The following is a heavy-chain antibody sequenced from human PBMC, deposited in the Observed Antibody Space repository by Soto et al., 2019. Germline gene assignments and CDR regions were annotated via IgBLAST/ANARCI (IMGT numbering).Heavy chain of an antibody. D-gene: IGHD3-16*02. CDR1: GFILRNYW. CDR3: PRYRSLDP. V-gene: IGHV3-7*03. J-gene: IGHJ5*02. CDR2: IKEDGSEK. Sequence: EVQLVESGGGLDQPGGSLRLSCADSGFILRNYWMSWVRQAPGMGLQWVASIKEDGSEKYYVDPVKGRFTISRENAKNSLYLQMNSLRAEDTAVYYCPRYRSLDPWGQGILVTVSS.